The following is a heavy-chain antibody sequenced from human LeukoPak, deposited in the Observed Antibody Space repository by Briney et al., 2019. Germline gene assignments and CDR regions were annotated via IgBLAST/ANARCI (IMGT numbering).Heavy chain of an antibody. CDR2: MNPNSGNT. CDR1: GYTFTSYD. V-gene: IGHV1-8*01. Sequence: ASVKVSCKASGYTFTSYDINWVRQATGQGLEWMGWMNPNSGNTGYAQKFQGSVTMTKNTSITAAYMELSSLRSEDTAVYYCARALSWTTNSYYYMDVWGKGTTVTVSS. D-gene: IGHD3/OR15-3a*01. J-gene: IGHJ6*03. CDR3: ARALSWTTNSYYYMDV.